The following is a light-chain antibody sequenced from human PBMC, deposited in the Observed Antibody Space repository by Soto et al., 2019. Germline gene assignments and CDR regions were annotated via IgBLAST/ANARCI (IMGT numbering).Light chain of an antibody. J-gene: IGKJ3*01. CDR2: LGS. CDR3: MQGVETPFT. CDR1: ESLLFTNGYNY. Sequence: DIVMTQSPLSLSVTPGEAASISCRSSESLLFTNGYNYLDWYVQKPGQSPQLLIYLGSHRAPGVPDRFSGSGSGTDFTLKISRVEAEDVGFYYWMQGVETPFTFGPGTKVDIK. V-gene: IGKV2-28*01.